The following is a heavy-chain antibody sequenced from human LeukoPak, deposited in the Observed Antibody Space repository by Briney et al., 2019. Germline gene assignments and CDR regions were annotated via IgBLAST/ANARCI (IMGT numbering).Heavy chain of an antibody. Sequence: GGSLRLSCAASGFTFSSYSMNWVRQALGKGLEWVSSISSSSSYIYYADSVKGRFTISRDNAKNSLYLQMNSLRAEDTAVYYCAREAPPEPDAFDIWGQGTMVTVSS. CDR3: AREAPPEPDAFDI. CDR2: ISSSSSYI. CDR1: GFTFSSYS. J-gene: IGHJ3*02. V-gene: IGHV3-21*01.